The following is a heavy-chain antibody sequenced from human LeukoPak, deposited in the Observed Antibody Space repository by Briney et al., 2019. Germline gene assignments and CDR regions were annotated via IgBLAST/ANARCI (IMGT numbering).Heavy chain of an antibody. CDR3: TRGSYITSTDH. Sequence: ASVKVSCKASGYSFTGYYMHWVRQAPGQGLEWMGWINPNSGGTNYAQKLQGRVTMTRDTSISTAYMELSRLRSDDTAVYYCTRGSYITSTDHWGQGTLVTVSS. D-gene: IGHD1-1*01. J-gene: IGHJ4*02. CDR2: INPNSGGT. CDR1: GYSFTGYY. V-gene: IGHV1-2*02.